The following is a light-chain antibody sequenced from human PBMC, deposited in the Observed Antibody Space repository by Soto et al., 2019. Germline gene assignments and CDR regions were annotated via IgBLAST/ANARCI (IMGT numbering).Light chain of an antibody. CDR1: SSDVGAYNY. V-gene: IGLV2-14*01. J-gene: IGLJ2*01. CDR2: EVS. CDR3: SSYTSRSTVV. Sequence: QSALTQPASVSGSPEQSITISCTGTSSDVGAYNYVSWYQQHPGKAPKLMIYEVSNRPSGVSNRFSGSKSGNTASLTISGLQAEDEADYYCSSYTSRSTVVFGGGTKLTVL.